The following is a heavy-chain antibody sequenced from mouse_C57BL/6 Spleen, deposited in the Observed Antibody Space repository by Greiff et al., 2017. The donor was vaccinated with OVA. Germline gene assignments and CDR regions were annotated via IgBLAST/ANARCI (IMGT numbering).Heavy chain of an antibody. CDR1: GYSFTGYY. Sequence: VQLQQSGPELVKPGASVKISCKASGYSFTGYYMNWVKQSPEKSLEWIGEINPSTGGTTYNQKFKAKATLTVDKSSSTAYMQRKSLTSEDSAVYYCARRELDYAMDYWGQGTSVTVAS. V-gene: IGHV1-42*01. D-gene: IGHD1-3*01. CDR2: INPSTGGT. J-gene: IGHJ4*01. CDR3: ARRELDYAMDY.